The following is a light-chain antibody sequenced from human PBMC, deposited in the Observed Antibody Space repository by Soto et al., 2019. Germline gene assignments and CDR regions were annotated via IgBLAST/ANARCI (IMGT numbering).Light chain of an antibody. CDR1: QSVSSN. Sequence: EIVMTQSPATLSVSPGDRATLSCRASQSVSSNLAWYQQKPGQAPRRLIYGASSRATGIPARFSGSGSGTEFTLTISSLQSEDFAVYYCQQYNKWHPYTFGQGTKLEIK. V-gene: IGKV3-15*01. J-gene: IGKJ2*01. CDR3: QQYNKWHPYT. CDR2: GAS.